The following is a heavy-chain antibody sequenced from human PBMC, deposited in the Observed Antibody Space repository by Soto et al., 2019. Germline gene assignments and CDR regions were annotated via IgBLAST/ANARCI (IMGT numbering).Heavy chain of an antibody. J-gene: IGHJ5*02. CDR2: ISAYNGNT. Sequence: ASVKVSCKASGYTFTIYGISWVRQAPGQGLEWMGWISAYNGNTNYAQKLQGRVTMATDTSTSTAYMELRSLRPDDTAVYYCARDPQIYIAARPSWFDPWGQGTLVTVSS. D-gene: IGHD6-6*01. CDR3: ARDPQIYIAARPSWFDP. V-gene: IGHV1-18*01. CDR1: GYTFTIYG.